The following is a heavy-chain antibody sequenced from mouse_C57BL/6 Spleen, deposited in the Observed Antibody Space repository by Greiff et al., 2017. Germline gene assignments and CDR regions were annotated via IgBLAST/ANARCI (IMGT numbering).Heavy chain of an antibody. Sequence: VQLQQPGAELVKPGASVKMSCKASGYTFTSYWITWVKQRPGQGLEWIGDIYPGSGSTTYNEKFKGKATLTVDTSSSTAYMQLSSLTSEDSAVYYCARYRSNYRFDYWGQGTTLTVSS. CDR1: GYTFTSYW. V-gene: IGHV1-55*01. D-gene: IGHD2-5*01. CDR3: ARYRSNYRFDY. J-gene: IGHJ2*01. CDR2: IYPGSGST.